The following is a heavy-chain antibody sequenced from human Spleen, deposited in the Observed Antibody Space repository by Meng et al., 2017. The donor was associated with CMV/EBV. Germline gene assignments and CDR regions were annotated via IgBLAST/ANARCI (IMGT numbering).Heavy chain of an antibody. Sequence: SCGASGFSFSTAWMNWVRQAPGKGLEWVGRIKRNGDGEPPDYAAPVKGRFTISRDDSKNTLYLQMNSLKIEDTGMYYCSTSKARPEYWGQGTLVTVSS. CDR3: STSKARPEY. J-gene: IGHJ4*02. V-gene: IGHV3-15*07. CDR2: IKRNGDGEPP. CDR1: GFSFSTAW.